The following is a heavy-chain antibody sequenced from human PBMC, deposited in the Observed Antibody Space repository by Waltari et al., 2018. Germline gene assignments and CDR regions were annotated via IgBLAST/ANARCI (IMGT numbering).Heavy chain of an antibody. CDR2: IKTKAEGETT. CDR3: ATEGLIYTSLDIYDF. V-gene: IGHV3-15*01. CDR1: GFIFNEAW. D-gene: IGHD2-2*03. Sequence: EVRLVESGGGLVKPGGSLRLSCAASGFIFNEAWMSWVRQAPGKGLEWVGRIKTKAEGETTDYAGPVKGRFTISRDDAANNLFLQMNSLKIDDTAVYYCATEGLIYTSLDIYDFWGQGSLVAVSS. J-gene: IGHJ4*02.